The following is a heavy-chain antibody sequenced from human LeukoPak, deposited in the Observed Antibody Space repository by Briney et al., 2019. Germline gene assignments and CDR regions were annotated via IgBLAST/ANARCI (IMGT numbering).Heavy chain of an antibody. CDR2: ISSRSSDS. J-gene: IGHJ6*02. CDR3: VRPGYSSDSSVSFYYAMDV. V-gene: IGHV3-23*01. CDR1: GFIFHNYA. D-gene: IGHD6-19*01. Sequence: PGGSLRLSCAASGFIFHNYAMSWVRQAPGKGLEWVSSISSRSSDSYYPDSVKGRFSISRDNSKNTLYLQINSLRAEDTAVYYCVRPGYSSDSSVSFYYAMDVWGQGTTVTVSS.